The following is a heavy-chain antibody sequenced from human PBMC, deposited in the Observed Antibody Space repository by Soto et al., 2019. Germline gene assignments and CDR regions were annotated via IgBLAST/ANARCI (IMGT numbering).Heavy chain of an antibody. CDR3: ARTMIVVVITTPFDY. CDR1: GFTFSSYA. CDR2: ISGSGGST. J-gene: IGHJ4*02. D-gene: IGHD3-22*01. V-gene: IGHV3-23*01. Sequence: QAGGSLRLSCAASGFTFSSYAMSWVRQAPGKGLEWVSAISGSGGSTYYADSVKGRFTISRDNSKNTLYLQMNSLRAEDTAVYYCARTMIVVVITTPFDYWGQGTLVTVSS.